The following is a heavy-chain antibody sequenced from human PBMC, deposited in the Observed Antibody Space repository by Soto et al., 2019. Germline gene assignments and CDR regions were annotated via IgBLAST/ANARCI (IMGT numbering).Heavy chain of an antibody. CDR1: GGTFSSYA. Sequence: QVQLVQSGAEVKKPGSSVKVSCKASGGTFSSYAISWVRQAPGQGLEWMGGIIPIFGTANYAQKFQGRVTITADDSTSTAYMELSSLRSEDTAVYYGARNSYYYDSSGYYDASGYWGQGTLVTVSS. J-gene: IGHJ4*02. V-gene: IGHV1-69*01. CDR3: ARNSYYYDSSGYYDASGY. D-gene: IGHD3-22*01. CDR2: IIPIFGTA.